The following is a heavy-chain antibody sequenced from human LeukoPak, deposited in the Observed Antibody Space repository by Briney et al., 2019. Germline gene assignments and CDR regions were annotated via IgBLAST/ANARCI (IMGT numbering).Heavy chain of an antibody. CDR2: ISSSGSTI. CDR3: AELGITMIGGV. CDR1: GFTLTTYS. Sequence: GGSLRLSCAASGFTLTTYSMNWVRQAPGKGLEWVAYISSSGSTIYYAASVEGRFTISRDNAKNSLYLQMNTLRAEDTAVYYCAELGITMIGGVWGKGTTVTISS. V-gene: IGHV3-48*04. D-gene: IGHD3-10*02. J-gene: IGHJ6*04.